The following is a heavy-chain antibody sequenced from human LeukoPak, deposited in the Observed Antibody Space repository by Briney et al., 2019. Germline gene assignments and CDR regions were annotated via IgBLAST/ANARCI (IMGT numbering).Heavy chain of an antibody. Sequence: GASVKVSCKASGYTFTSYDINWVRQATGQGLEWMGWMNPNSGNTGYAQKFQGRVTMTRNTSISTAYMELSSLRSEDTAVYYCARGFGFGRTIFGVPRRHYFDYWGQGTLVTVSS. CDR2: MNPNSGNT. CDR3: ARGFGFGRTIFGVPRRHYFDY. V-gene: IGHV1-8*01. D-gene: IGHD3-3*01. J-gene: IGHJ4*02. CDR1: GYTFTSYD.